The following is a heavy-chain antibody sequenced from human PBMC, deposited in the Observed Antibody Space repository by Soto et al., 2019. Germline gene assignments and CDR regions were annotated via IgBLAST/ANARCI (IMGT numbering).Heavy chain of an antibody. Sequence: GESLKISCKGSGYSFTSYWIGWVRQMPGKGLEWMGIIYPGDSDTRYSPSFQGQVTISADKSISTAYLQWSSLKASDTAMYYCARLTEYCSGCSGYSNWYFYLWGRGTLVTVSS. CDR1: GYSFTSYW. V-gene: IGHV5-51*01. J-gene: IGHJ2*01. D-gene: IGHD2-15*01. CDR2: IYPGDSDT. CDR3: ARLTEYCSGCSGYSNWYFYL.